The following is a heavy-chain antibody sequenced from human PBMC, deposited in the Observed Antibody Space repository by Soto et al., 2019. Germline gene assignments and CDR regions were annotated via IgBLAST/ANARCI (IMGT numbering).Heavy chain of an antibody. D-gene: IGHD3-3*01. Sequence: SETLSLTCTVSGGSISSRSHYWGWIRQSPGKHLEWIGSSFYRGSTHYNPSLKTRVTISADTSKNQVSLKLYSVTAADTAVYYCATADGFGVVTPFFEYWGQGILVTVSS. CDR2: SFYRGST. CDR3: ATADGFGVVTPFFEY. J-gene: IGHJ4*02. V-gene: IGHV4-39*01. CDR1: GGSISSRSHY.